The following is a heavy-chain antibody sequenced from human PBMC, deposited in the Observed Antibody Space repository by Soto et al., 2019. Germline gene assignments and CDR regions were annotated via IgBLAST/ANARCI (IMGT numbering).Heavy chain of an antibody. CDR1: GFSLSTSGVG. CDR2: IYWDDDK. Sequence: QITLKESGPTLVKPTQTLTLTCTFSGFSLSTSGVGVGWIRQPPGKALEWLALIYWDDDKRYSPSLKSRLTITKDTPTNQLVLTMTHMDPVDTATYYCAHYFYGVTDSWGQGTLVTVSS. V-gene: IGHV2-5*02. D-gene: IGHD4-17*01. CDR3: AHYFYGVTDS. J-gene: IGHJ4*02.